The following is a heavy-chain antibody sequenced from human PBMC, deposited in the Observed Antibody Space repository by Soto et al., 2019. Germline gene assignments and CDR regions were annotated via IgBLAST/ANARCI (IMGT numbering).Heavy chain of an antibody. J-gene: IGHJ5*02. CDR1: GGSFCGYY. D-gene: IGHD2-15*01. Sequence: NPSETLSLTCAVYGGSFCGYYWSWIRQPPGKGLEWIGEINHSGSTNYNPSLKSRVTISVDTSKNQFSLKLSSVTAADTAVYYCARGRRGYCSGGSCRMGGWFDPWGQGTLVTDSS. CDR2: INHSGST. V-gene: IGHV4-34*01. CDR3: ARGRRGYCSGGSCRMGGWFDP.